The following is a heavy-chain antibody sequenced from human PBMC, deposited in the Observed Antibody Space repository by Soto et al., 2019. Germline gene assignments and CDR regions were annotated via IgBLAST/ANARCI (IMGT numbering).Heavy chain of an antibody. J-gene: IGHJ6*02. CDR2: LIPIFGTA. V-gene: IGHV1-69*01. D-gene: IGHD6-13*01. CDR1: GGTFSSYA. Sequence: QVQLVQSGAEVQKPGSSVKVSCKASGGTFSSYAISWVRQAPGQGLEWMGGLIPIFGTANYAQKFQGRVTITADESTSTAYVELSSLRSEYTAVYYCARADDSSSWYVPYYYGMDVWGQGTTVTVSS. CDR3: ARADDSSSWYVPYYYGMDV.